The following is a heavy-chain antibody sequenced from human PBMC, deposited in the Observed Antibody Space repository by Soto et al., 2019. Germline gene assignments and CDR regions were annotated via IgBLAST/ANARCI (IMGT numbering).Heavy chain of an antibody. CDR3: ARFIAAREYGMDV. CDR1: GGSLSMFY. J-gene: IGHJ6*02. D-gene: IGHD6-6*01. V-gene: IGHV4-59*01. Sequence: SQTLSLTCTVSGGSLSMFYWSWIRQHRGKGLEWIGYIYCSGSTNSNPSLKSRVTISVDTSKNQFSLKLSSVTAADTALYYCARFIAAREYGMDVWGQGTTVTVSS. CDR2: IYCSGST.